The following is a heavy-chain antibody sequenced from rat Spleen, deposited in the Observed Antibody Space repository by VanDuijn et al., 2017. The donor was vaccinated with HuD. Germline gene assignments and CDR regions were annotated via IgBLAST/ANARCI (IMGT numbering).Heavy chain of an antibody. Sequence: EVQLVESGGGLVQPGRSLKLSCAASGFTFSDYNMTWVRQAPKKGLEGVATISYDGSSTYYRDSVKGRFTISRDNAKSTLYLQMDSLRSEDTATYYCAREAGIPFHYFDYWGQGVMVTVSS. J-gene: IGHJ2*01. CDR3: AREAGIPFHYFDY. CDR2: ISYDGSST. CDR1: GFTFSDYN. D-gene: IGHD1-4*01. V-gene: IGHV5-7*01.